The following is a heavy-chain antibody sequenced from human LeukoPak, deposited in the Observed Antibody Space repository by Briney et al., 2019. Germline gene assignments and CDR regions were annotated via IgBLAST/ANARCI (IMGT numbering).Heavy chain of an antibody. CDR3: ARDNSFGSWFDP. J-gene: IGHJ5*02. D-gene: IGHD3-10*01. CDR1: GGSFSGYY. V-gene: IGHV4-34*01. Sequence: SETMSLTCAVYGGSFSGYYWSWIRQPPGKGLEWIGEINHSGSTNYNPSLKSRVTISVDTSKNQFSLKLSSVTAADTAVYYCARDNSFGSWFDPWGQGTLVFVSS. CDR2: INHSGST.